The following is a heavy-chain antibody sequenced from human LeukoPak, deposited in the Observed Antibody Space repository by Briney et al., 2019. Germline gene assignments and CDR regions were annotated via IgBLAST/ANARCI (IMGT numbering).Heavy chain of an antibody. CDR2: ISGSGGST. D-gene: IGHD3-10*01. J-gene: IGHJ4*02. CDR3: AKDMRWGLWLGAFDY. Sequence: GGSLRLSCAASGFTFSSYAMSWVRQAPGKGLEWVSAISGSGGSTYYADSVKGRFTISRDNSKNTLYLQMNSLRAEDTAVYYCAKDMRWGLWLGAFDYWGQGTLVTVSS. CDR1: GFTFSSYA. V-gene: IGHV3-23*01.